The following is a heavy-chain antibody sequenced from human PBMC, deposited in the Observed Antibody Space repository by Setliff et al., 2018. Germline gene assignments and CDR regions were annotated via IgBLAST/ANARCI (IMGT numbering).Heavy chain of an antibody. CDR1: GGSFSGYF. V-gene: IGHV4-4*08. CDR2: IDTSGST. J-gene: IGHJ6*03. D-gene: IGHD3-10*01. CDR3: AKVPITKVYFYMGV. Sequence: SETLSLTCAVYGGSFSGYFWSWIRQSPGKGLEWIGYIDTSGSTDYNPSLKSRVTISVDTSKNQLSLKLSSVTAADTAVYYCAKVPITKVYFYMGVWGKGTTVTVSS.